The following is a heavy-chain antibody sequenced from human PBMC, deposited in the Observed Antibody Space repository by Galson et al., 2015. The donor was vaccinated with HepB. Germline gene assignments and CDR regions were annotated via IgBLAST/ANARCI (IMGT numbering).Heavy chain of an antibody. CDR2: IIPIFGTA. CDR3: ASPDSSGYYYGPVGPFDY. Sequence: SVKVSCKASGGTFSSYAISWVRQAPGQGLEWMGGIIPIFGTANYAQKFQGRVTITADESTSTAYMELSSLRSEDTAVYYCASPDSSGYYYGPVGPFDYWGQGTLVTVSS. V-gene: IGHV1-69*13. D-gene: IGHD3-22*01. CDR1: GGTFSSYA. J-gene: IGHJ4*02.